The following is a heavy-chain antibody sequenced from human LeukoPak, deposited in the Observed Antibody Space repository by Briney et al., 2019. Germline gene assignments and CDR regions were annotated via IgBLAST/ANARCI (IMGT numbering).Heavy chain of an antibody. J-gene: IGHJ5*02. D-gene: IGHD2-2*02. CDR2: ISHSGGT. CDR3: ARGAYCSSTSCYTLDTAMVPWFDP. Sequence: SETLSLTCTVSGYSFSSGHYWVWIRQPPGKGLEWIGGISHSGGTYYNPSLKSRVTISADTSRNQFSLRLSSVTPADTAVYYCARGAYCSSTSCYTLDTAMVPWFDPWGQGTLVTVSS. V-gene: IGHV4-38-2*02. CDR1: GYSFSSGHY.